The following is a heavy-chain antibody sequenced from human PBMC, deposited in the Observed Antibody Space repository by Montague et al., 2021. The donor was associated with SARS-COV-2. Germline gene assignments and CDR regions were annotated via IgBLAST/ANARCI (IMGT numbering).Heavy chain of an antibody. Sequence: SETLPLTCAVSGYSISSSNWWGWIRQAPGRGLEWIGYIYHTGSTYYNPSLKSRVTMSVDKSNNLFSLELSSVTAVDTAVYYCAKSADHNYFLDSWGQGTPVTVSS. CDR2: IYHTGST. CDR1: GYSISSSNW. V-gene: IGHV4-28*01. CDR3: AKSADHNYFLDS. J-gene: IGHJ4*02. D-gene: IGHD5-24*01.